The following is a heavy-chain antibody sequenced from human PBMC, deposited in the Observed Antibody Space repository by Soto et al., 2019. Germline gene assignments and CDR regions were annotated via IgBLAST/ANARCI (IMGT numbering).Heavy chain of an antibody. CDR1: GGSFSGYI. CDR3: ARGLSTGSPYSGGWYYFDS. D-gene: IGHD3-10*01. J-gene: IGHJ4*02. V-gene: IGHV4-34*01. Sequence: QVQIHQWGAGVLKPSETLSLTCAVNGGSFSGYIWTWIRQTPGKGLQWIGQINHSGSAVYNPSLKTRVTISIMSNNQFSVEMSSVTAADTAVYYCARGLSTGSPYSGGWYYFDSWGQGATVTVSS. CDR2: INHSGSA.